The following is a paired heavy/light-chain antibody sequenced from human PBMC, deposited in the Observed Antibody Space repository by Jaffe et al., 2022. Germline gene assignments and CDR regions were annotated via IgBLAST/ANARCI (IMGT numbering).Light chain of an antibody. CDR2: GNS. Sequence: QSVLTQPPSVSGAPGQRITISCTGSSSNIGAGYNVNWYQQFPGVAPKLLIYGNSNRPSGVPDRFSDSKSGTSASLAITGLQAEDEADYYCQSYDSSLTTYVFGGGTRLTVL. J-gene: IGLJ2*01. V-gene: IGLV1-40*01. CDR1: SSNIGAGYN. CDR3: QSYDSSLTTYV.
Heavy chain of an antibody. CDR1: GGSLSSYF. CDR3: ARALVQGVLHFDY. J-gene: IGHJ4*02. V-gene: IGHV4-59*01. CDR2: IYYSGST. Sequence: QVLLQESGPRLVKPSETLSLSCTVSGGSLSSYFWNWIRQPPGKGLEWLGYIYYSGSTNYNPSLKSRVTISIDTSKNHFSLRLSSVTAADTAVYYCARALVQGVLHFDYWGQGNLVTVSS. D-gene: IGHD3-10*01.